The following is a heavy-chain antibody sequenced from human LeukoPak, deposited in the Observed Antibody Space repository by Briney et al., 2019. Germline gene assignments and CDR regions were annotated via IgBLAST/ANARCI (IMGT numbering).Heavy chain of an antibody. CDR2: IYYSGST. Sequence: SATLSLTCTVSGGSISSSSYYWGWIRQPPGKGLEWIGSIYYSGSTYYNPSLKSRVTISVDTSKNQFSLKLSSVTAADTAVYYCARGRITMIVVVIPPDYWGQGTLVTVSS. D-gene: IGHD3-22*01. CDR3: ARGRITMIVVVIPPDY. CDR1: GGSISSSSYY. J-gene: IGHJ4*02. V-gene: IGHV4-39*07.